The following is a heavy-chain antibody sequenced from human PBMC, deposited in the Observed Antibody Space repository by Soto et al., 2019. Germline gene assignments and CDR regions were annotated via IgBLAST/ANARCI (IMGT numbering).Heavy chain of an antibody. J-gene: IGHJ4*02. CDR2: INPNNGGT. V-gene: IGHV1-2*02. Sequence: QVQLVQSGAEVKKPGASVKVSCKASGYTFTGYYMHWLRQAPGQGLEWMGWINPNNGGTHSAQKFQGRVTMTRDTSISTAYMELSSLRSDDAATYYCASSLSTIGARPDYWGQGTLVTISS. D-gene: IGHD6-6*01. CDR1: GYTFTGYY. CDR3: ASSLSTIGARPDY.